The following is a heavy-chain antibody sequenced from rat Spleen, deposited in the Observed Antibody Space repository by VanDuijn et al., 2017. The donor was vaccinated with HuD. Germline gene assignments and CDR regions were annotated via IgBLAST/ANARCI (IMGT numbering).Heavy chain of an antibody. J-gene: IGHJ1*01. CDR2: ISTSGSRT. CDR3: ARHPDTMGIRGYWYFDF. V-gene: IGHV5-25*01. D-gene: IGHD1-9*01. Sequence: EVQLVESDGDLVQPGRSLKLSCAASGFTFSNYYMAWVRQAPKKGLEWVATISTSGSRTYYPDSVKGRFTISRDNAKSSLYLQMNSLKSEDTATYYCARHPDTMGIRGYWYFDFWGPGTMVTVSS. CDR1: GFTFSNYY.